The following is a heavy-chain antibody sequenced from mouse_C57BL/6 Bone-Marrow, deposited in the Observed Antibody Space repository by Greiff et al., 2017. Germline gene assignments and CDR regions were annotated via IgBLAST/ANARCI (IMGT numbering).Heavy chain of an antibody. CDR2: ISDGGSYT. V-gene: IGHV5-4*01. CDR3: ARDPPYGNSDY. D-gene: IGHD2-1*01. Sequence: EVQGVESGGGLVKPGGSLKLSCAASGFTFSSYAMSWVRQTPEKRLEWVATISDGGSYTYYPDNVKGRFTISRDNAKNNLYLQMSHLKSEDTAMYYCARDPPYGNSDYWGQGTTLTVSS. CDR1: GFTFSSYA. J-gene: IGHJ2*01.